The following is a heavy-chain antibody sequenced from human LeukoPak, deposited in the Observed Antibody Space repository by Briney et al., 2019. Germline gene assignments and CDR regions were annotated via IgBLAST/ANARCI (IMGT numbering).Heavy chain of an antibody. J-gene: IGHJ3*02. D-gene: IGHD6-19*01. CDR3: ARDTTTTVAGAFDM. Sequence: GGSLRLSCATSGFTSSSYWMSWVRQAPGKGLEWVANIKKDASEKYYVESVKGRFTISRDNAKNSLHLQMNSLTAEDTAVYYCARDTTTTVAGAFDMWGQGTLVTVSS. V-gene: IGHV3-7*01. CDR1: GFTSSSYW. CDR2: IKKDASEK.